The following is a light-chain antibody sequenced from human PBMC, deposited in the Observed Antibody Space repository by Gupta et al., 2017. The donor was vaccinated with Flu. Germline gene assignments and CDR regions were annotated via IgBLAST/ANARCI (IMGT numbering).Light chain of an antibody. CDR3: QQYGSSPPLT. V-gene: IGKV3-20*01. J-gene: IGKJ4*01. CDR1: QSVSSSY. CDR2: GAS. Sequence: EIVLTQSPGTLSLSPRERATLSCRASQSVSSSYLAWYQQKPGQAPRLLIYGASSRATGIPDRFSGSGSGTDFTLTISRLEPEDFAVYYCQQYGSSPPLTFGGRTKVEIK.